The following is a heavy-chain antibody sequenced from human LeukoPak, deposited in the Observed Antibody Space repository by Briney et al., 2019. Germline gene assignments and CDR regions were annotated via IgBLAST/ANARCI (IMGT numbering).Heavy chain of an antibody. CDR1: GFTLSSYA. D-gene: IGHD6-13*01. CDR3: AKGQQLVSYNWFDP. Sequence: GGSLRLSCAASGFTLSSYAMSGVHQAPGKGLEWVSAISGSGGSTYYADSVKGRFTISRDNSKNTLYLQMNSLRAEDTAVYYCAKGQQLVSYNWFDPWGQGTLVTVSS. V-gene: IGHV3-23*01. CDR2: ISGSGGST. J-gene: IGHJ5*02.